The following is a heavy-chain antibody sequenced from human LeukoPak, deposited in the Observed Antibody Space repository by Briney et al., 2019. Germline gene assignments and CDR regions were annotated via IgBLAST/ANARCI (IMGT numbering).Heavy chain of an antibody. CDR1: GFTVSSNY. V-gene: IGHV3-53*01. Sequence: GGSLRLSCAASGFTVSSNYMNWVRQAPGKGLEWVSAISTNGGATYYADSVKGRLTISRDNSKNILYLQIDSLRPEDTAVYYCARPPTMTTWVVDSWGQGTLITVSS. CDR2: STNGGAT. J-gene: IGHJ4*02. CDR3: ARPPTMTTWVVDS. D-gene: IGHD4-17*01.